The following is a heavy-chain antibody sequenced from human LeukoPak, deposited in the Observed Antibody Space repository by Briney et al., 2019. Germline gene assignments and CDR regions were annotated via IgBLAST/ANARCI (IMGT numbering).Heavy chain of an antibody. CDR2: IIPNSGAT. D-gene: IGHD2-15*01. J-gene: IGHJ3*02. V-gene: IGHV1-2*06. CDR3: ARGISGGSDI. CDR1: GYIFTAYH. Sequence: ASVKVSCKSSGYIFTAYHLHWVRQAPGQGLEWMGRIIPNSGATNYAQNFQGRVTMTRDTSISTAYMELSRLSPDDTAVYYCARGISGGSDIWGQGTMVTVSS.